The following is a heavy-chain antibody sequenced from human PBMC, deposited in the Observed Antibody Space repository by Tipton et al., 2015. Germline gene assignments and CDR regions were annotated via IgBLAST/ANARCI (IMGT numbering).Heavy chain of an antibody. CDR1: GGSVSSGSYF. CDR2: IYYSGHT. CDR3: ARVRPNVLRYFQPVGWFDP. V-gene: IGHV4-61*01. Sequence: TLSLTCTVSGGSVSSGSYFWTWIRQPPGKGLEWIGYIYYSGHTKYNPSLKSRVTISADTSKNQFSLKMSSVTAADTAVYYCARVRPNVLRYFQPVGWFDPWGQGTLVTVSS. D-gene: IGHD3-9*01. J-gene: IGHJ5*02.